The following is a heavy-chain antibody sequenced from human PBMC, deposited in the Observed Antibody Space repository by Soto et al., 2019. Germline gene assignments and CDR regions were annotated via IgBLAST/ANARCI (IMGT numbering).Heavy chain of an antibody. CDR3: AKTYYDFWSGYYDESTYFDY. CDR2: ISGSGGST. Sequence: GGSLRLSCAASGFTFSSYAMSWVRQAPGKGLEWVSAISGSGGSTYYADSVKGRFTISRDNSKNTLYLQMNSLRAEDTAVYYCAKTYYDFWSGYYDESTYFDYWGQGTLVTVSS. D-gene: IGHD3-3*01. V-gene: IGHV3-23*01. CDR1: GFTFSSYA. J-gene: IGHJ4*02.